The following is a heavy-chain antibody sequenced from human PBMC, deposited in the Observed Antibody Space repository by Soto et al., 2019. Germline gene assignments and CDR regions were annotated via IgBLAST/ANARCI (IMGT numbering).Heavy chain of an antibody. J-gene: IGHJ6*02. D-gene: IGHD6-6*01. CDR2: IYPGDSDT. V-gene: IGHV5-51*01. CDR1: GYSFTSYC. CDR3: ARHGGDSSSSYYYGMDV. Sequence: GESMKLFCKGSGYSFTSYCIGWVRQMPGKGLEWMGIIYPGDSDTRYSPSFQGQVTISADKSISTAYLQWSSLKASDTAMYYCARHGGDSSSSYYYGMDVWGQGTTVTVSS.